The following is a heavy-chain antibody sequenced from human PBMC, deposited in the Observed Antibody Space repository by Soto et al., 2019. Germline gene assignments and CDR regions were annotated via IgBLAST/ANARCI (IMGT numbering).Heavy chain of an antibody. J-gene: IGHJ6*02. CDR1: GGTFSSYA. Sequence: QVQLVQSGDEVKKPGSSVKVSCKASGGTFSSYAISWVRQAPGQGLEWMGGIIPIFGTANYAHKFQGRVTITADESTSTAYMELSSLRSEDTAVYYCARSRNYGLADYYGMDVWGQGTTVTVSS. D-gene: IGHD1-7*01. V-gene: IGHV1-69*01. CDR3: ARSRNYGLADYYGMDV. CDR2: IIPIFGTA.